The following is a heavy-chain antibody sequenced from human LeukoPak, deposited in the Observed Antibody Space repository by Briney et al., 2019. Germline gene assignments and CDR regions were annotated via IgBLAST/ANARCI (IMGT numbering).Heavy chain of an antibody. CDR3: ARDRGGGSYTDYFDY. V-gene: IGHV1-69*05. D-gene: IGHD1-26*01. CDR2: IIPIFGTA. J-gene: IGHJ4*02. Sequence: SVKVSCKASGGTFSSYAISWVRQAPGQGLEWMGGIIPIFGTANYAQKFQGRVTITTDKSTSTAYMELSSLRSEETAVYYCARDRGGGSYTDYFDYWGQGTLVTVSS. CDR1: GGTFSSYA.